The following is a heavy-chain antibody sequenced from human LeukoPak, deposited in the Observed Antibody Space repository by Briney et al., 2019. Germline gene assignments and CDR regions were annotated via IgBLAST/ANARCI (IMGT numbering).Heavy chain of an antibody. Sequence: PGGSLRLSCAASGFTFSSYSMNWVRQAPGKGLEWVSSISSSSSYIYYADSVKGRFTISRDNAKNSLYLQMNSLRAEDTAVYYCATDLKAFGYYYGMDVWGQGTTVTVSS. CDR2: ISSSSSYI. D-gene: IGHD3-3*01. CDR1: GFTFSSYS. CDR3: ATDLKAFGYYYGMDV. J-gene: IGHJ6*02. V-gene: IGHV3-21*01.